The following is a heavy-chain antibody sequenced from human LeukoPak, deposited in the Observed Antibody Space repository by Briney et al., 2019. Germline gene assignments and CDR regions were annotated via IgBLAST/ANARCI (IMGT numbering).Heavy chain of an antibody. Sequence: GGSLRLSCAASGFSLSTYWMYWVRQAPGKRLVWVSRINSDGHITTYADSVKGRFTISRDNAKNTLYLQMNSLRAEDTAIYYCAKVQILAEDIFDIWGLGTMVTVSS. V-gene: IGHV3-74*01. CDR2: INSDGHIT. J-gene: IGHJ3*02. CDR3: AKVQILAEDIFDI. D-gene: IGHD1-14*01. CDR1: GFSLSTYW.